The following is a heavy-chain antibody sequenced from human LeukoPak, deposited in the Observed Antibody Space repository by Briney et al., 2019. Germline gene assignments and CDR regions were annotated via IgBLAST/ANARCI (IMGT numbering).Heavy chain of an antibody. CDR3: ARDLPQWLVRGYFDY. V-gene: IGHV3-20*04. J-gene: IGHJ4*02. CDR2: INWNGGST. CDR1: GFTFDDYG. Sequence: GGSLRLSCAASGFTFDDYGMSWVRQAPGKGLEWVSGINWNGGSTGYADSVKGRFTISRDNAKNSLYLQMNSLRAEDTALYYCARDLPQWLVRGYFDYWGQGTLVTVSS. D-gene: IGHD6-19*01.